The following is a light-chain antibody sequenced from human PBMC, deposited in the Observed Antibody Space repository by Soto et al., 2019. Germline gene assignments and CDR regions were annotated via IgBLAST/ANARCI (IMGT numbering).Light chain of an antibody. J-gene: IGKJ5*01. CDR2: GAS. CDR1: QSISNN. CDR3: QQLNSYPIT. Sequence: IVMPPNSATLSVSPRERATLSCRASQSISNNLAWYQQQPGQTPRLLIYGASTTATGIPARFSGSGSGTDFTLTISSLQPEDFATYYCQQLNSYPITFGQGTRLEIK. V-gene: IGKV3-15*01.